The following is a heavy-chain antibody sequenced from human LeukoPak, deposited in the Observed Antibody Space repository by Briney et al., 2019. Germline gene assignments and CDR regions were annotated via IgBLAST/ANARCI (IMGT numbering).Heavy chain of an antibody. Sequence: SGGSLRLSCAASGFTFSSYGMHWVRQAPGKGLEWVAVISYDGSNKYYADSVKGRFTISRDNSKNTLYLQMNSLRAEDTAVYYCAKDRHPCGSSSWYCGTGDYWGQGTLVTVSS. CDR3: AKDRHPCGSSSWYCGTGDY. V-gene: IGHV3-30*18. CDR1: GFTFSSYG. CDR2: ISYDGSNK. J-gene: IGHJ4*02. D-gene: IGHD6-13*01.